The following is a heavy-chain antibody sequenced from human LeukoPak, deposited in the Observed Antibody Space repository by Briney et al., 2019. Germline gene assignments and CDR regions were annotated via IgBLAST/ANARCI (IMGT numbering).Heavy chain of an antibody. V-gene: IGHV4-34*01. J-gene: IGHJ4*02. CDR3: ARGLRTYSSGWYRPAGIFDY. CDR2: INHSGST. Sequence: SETLSLTCAVYGGSFSGYYWSWIRQPPGKGLEWIGEINHSGSTNYNPSLKSRVTISVDTSKNQFSLKLSSVTAADTAVYYCARGLRTYSSGWYRPAGIFDYWGQGTLVTVCS. D-gene: IGHD6-19*01. CDR1: GGSFSGYY.